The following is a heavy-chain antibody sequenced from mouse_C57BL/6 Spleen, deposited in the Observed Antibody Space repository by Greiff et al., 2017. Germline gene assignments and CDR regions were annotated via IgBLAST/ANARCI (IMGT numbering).Heavy chain of an antibody. V-gene: IGHV2-5*01. CDR3: AKEATGTTYAMDY. CDR2: IWRGGST. J-gene: IGHJ4*01. CDR1: GFSLTSYG. D-gene: IGHD4-1*02. Sequence: VKLMESGPGLVQPSQSLSITCTVSGFSLTSYGVHWVRQSPGKGLEWLGVIWRGGSTDYNAAFMSRLSITKDNSKSQVFFKMNSLQADDTAIYYCAKEATGTTYAMDYWGQGTSVTVSS.